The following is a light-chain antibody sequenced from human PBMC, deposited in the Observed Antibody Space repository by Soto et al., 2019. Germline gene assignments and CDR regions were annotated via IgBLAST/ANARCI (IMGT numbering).Light chain of an antibody. V-gene: IGKV3-20*01. J-gene: IGKJ3*01. CDR1: QSVSSTY. CDR2: GAS. Sequence: EIVLTQSPGTLSLSPGERATLSCRASQSVSSTYLAWYQQKPGQAPRLLIYGASTGATGIPDRFSGSGSGTDFTLTISRLEPEDFAVYYCQQYGDSFTFGPGTKVDIK. CDR3: QQYGDSFT.